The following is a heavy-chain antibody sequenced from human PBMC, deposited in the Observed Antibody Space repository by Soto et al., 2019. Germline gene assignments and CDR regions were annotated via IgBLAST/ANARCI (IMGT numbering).Heavy chain of an antibody. D-gene: IGHD6-13*01. CDR1: GFTFSNYG. Sequence: QVQLVESGGGVVQPGRSLRLSCAASGFTFSNYGMHWVRQAPGKGLEWVAVISYDGSNKYYADSVKGRFTISRDNSKNTLYLQMNSLRAEDTAVYYCRSSWTLDYWGQGTLVTGSS. J-gene: IGHJ4*02. CDR2: ISYDGSNK. V-gene: IGHV3-30*03. CDR3: RSSWTLDY.